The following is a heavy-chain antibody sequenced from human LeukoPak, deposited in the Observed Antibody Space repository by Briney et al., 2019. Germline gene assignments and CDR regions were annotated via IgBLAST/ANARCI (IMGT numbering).Heavy chain of an antibody. CDR1: GFTFSSSA. CDR3: TKGSRGSSWYSATYYSYGMDV. V-gene: IGHV3-23*01. D-gene: IGHD6-13*01. Sequence: GGSLRLSCAASGFTFSSSAMCWVRQAPGKGLEGVSNITGRGGGTFYAVFVKVRFTISRDNSKNTLYLPMNSLRADDTAVYYCTKGSRGSSWYSATYYSYGMDVWGQGTTVTVSS. CDR2: ITGRGGGT. J-gene: IGHJ6*02.